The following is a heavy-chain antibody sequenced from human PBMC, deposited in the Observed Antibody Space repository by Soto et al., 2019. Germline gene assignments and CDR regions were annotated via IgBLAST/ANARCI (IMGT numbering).Heavy chain of an antibody. V-gene: IGHV3-30-3*01. Sequence: QVQLVESGGGVVQPGRSLRLSCAASGFTFSSYAMHWVRQAPGKGLEWVAVISYDGSNKYYADSVKGRFTISRDNSKNTLYLQMNSLRAEDTAVYYCARGQLGGSDDYWGQGTLVTVSS. CDR1: GFTFSSYA. J-gene: IGHJ4*02. CDR3: ARGQLGGSDDY. CDR2: ISYDGSNK. D-gene: IGHD7-27*01.